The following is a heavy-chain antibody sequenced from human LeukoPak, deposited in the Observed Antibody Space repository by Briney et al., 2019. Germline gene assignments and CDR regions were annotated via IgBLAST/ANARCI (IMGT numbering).Heavy chain of an antibody. CDR2: ISGSGGST. J-gene: IGHJ1*01. V-gene: IGHV3-23*01. D-gene: IGHD4-23*01. CDR1: GFTFSSYA. Sequence: PGGSLRLSCAASGFTFSSYAMSWVRQAPGKGLEWVSAISGSGGSTYYADSVKGRFTISRDNSKNTLYLQMNSLRAEDTAVYYCATDGGNSVYFQHWGQGTLVTVSS. CDR3: ATDGGNSVYFQH.